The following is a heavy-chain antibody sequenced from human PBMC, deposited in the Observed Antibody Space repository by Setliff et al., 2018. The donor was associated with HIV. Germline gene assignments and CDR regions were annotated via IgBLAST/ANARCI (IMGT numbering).Heavy chain of an antibody. J-gene: IGHJ3*02. CDR1: GYIFNNFG. D-gene: IGHD2-21*01. V-gene: IGHV1-18*01. Sequence: GASVKVSCKDTGYIFNNFGITWVRQDPGQGLEWMGWISAFSGFKNYAPKLQARVTLTTDTSTSTAYLELRSLTSDDTAVYYCARDVDISGRGGALDIWGQGTGVT. CDR3: ARDVDISGRGGALDI. CDR2: ISAFSGFK.